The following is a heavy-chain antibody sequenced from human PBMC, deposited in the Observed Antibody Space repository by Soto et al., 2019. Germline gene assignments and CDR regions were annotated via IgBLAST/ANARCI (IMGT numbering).Heavy chain of an antibody. V-gene: IGHV3-30*03. J-gene: IGHJ4*02. CDR2: VTHDGTER. CDR1: GFTLSGHG. Sequence: QVQLVASGGGVVQPGRSLSLSCAASGFTLSGHGLHWVRQAPGKGLEWVAVVTHDGTERHYPDSVKGRFTITRDISKNMFYLLMNSLRVEVTAMYYCAREKNPGYYRTVDYWGQGTLVTVSS. CDR3: AREKNPGYYRTVDY. D-gene: IGHD2-8*01.